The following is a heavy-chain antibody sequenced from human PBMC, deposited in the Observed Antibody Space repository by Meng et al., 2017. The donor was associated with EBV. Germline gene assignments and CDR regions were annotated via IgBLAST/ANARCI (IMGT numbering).Heavy chain of an antibody. V-gene: IGHV1-69*01. J-gene: IGHJ4*02. CDR2: IIPIFGTA. CDR3: ARGYRGSSWYLGY. Sequence: QVQLGQAGAEVKKPGSSVKVSCKASGGTFSSYAISWVRQAPGQGLEWMGGIIPIFGTANYAQKFQGRVTITADESTSTADMELSSLRSEDTAVYYCARGYRGSSWYLGYWGQGTLVTVSS. CDR1: GGTFSSYA. D-gene: IGHD6-13*01.